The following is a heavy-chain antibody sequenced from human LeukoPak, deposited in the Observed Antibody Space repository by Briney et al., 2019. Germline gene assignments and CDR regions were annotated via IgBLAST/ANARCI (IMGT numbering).Heavy chain of an antibody. CDR3: ARESMITFGGTHYMDV. J-gene: IGHJ6*03. Sequence: SETLSLTCTVSGGSISDYYWSWIRQPPGMGLEWIGYIYYSGSTKYDPSLRSRVTVSVDTSKNQFSLKVSSVTAADTAVYHCARESMITFGGTHYMDVWGKGTTVTVSS. CDR2: IYYSGST. V-gene: IGHV4-59*12. CDR1: GGSISDYY. D-gene: IGHD3-16*01.